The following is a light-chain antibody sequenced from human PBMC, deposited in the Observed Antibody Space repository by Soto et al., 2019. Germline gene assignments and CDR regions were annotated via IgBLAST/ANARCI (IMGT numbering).Light chain of an antibody. CDR1: SSDVGGYTY. V-gene: IGLV2-8*01. J-gene: IGLJ2*01. CDR3: SSYAGSSNLV. CDR2: EVS. Sequence: QSALTQPPSASGSRGQSVTISCTGTSSDVGGYTYVSWYQQHPGKAPKLMIYEVSKRPSGVPDRFSGSKSGNTASLTVSGLQTEDEADYYCSSYAGSSNLVFGGGTKVTVL.